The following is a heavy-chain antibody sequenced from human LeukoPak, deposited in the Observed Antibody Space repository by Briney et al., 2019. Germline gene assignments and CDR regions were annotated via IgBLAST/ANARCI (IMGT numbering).Heavy chain of an antibody. D-gene: IGHD4-23*01. Sequence: SETLSLTCTVSGGSISSSSYYWAWIRQPPGKGLEWIGSIYYRGNTYYNPSLKSRVTLSVDTSKNQFSLNLSFVTAADTAVYYCARHGDGGPAEYFRHWGQGTLVTVSS. CDR2: IYYRGNT. CDR1: GGSISSSSYY. V-gene: IGHV4-39*01. J-gene: IGHJ1*01. CDR3: ARHGDGGPAEYFRH.